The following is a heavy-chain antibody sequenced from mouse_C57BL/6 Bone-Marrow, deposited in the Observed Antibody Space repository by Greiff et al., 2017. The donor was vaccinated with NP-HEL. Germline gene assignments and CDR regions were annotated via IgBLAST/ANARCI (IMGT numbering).Heavy chain of an antibody. CDR1: GYTFTSYW. V-gene: IGHV1-55*01. J-gene: IGHJ1*03. Sequence: QVQLQQPGAELVKPGASVKMSCKASGYTFTSYWITWVKQRPGQGLEWIGDIYPGSGSTNYNEKFKSKATLTVDTSSSTAYMQLSSLTSEDSAVYYCARGGLGNLFYWYFDVWGTGTTVTVSS. D-gene: IGHD2-1*01. CDR3: ARGGLGNLFYWYFDV. CDR2: IYPGSGST.